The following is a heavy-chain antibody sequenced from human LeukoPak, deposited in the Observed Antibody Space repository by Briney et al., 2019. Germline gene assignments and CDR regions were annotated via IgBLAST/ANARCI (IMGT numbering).Heavy chain of an antibody. V-gene: IGHV1-8*01. Sequence: ASVKVSCKASGYTFTSYDINWVRQATGQGLEWMGWMNPNSGNTGYAQKFQGRVTMTRNTSISTAYMELSSLRSEDTAVYYCARGITVVRGVIGGYWGQGTLVTVSS. CDR1: GYTFTSYD. D-gene: IGHD3-10*01. CDR2: MNPNSGNT. J-gene: IGHJ4*02. CDR3: ARGITVVRGVIGGY.